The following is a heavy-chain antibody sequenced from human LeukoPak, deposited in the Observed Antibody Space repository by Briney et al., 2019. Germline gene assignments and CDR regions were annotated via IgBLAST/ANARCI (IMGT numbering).Heavy chain of an antibody. CDR2: IGTAGDT. CDR3: ARAPTGVGATPGAFDY. Sequence: GGSLRLSCAASGFTFSSYDMHWVRQATGKGLEWVSAIGTAGDTYYPGSVKGRFTISRENAKNSLYLQMISLRAGDTAVYYCARAPTGVGATPGAFDYWGQGTLVTVSS. D-gene: IGHD1-26*01. V-gene: IGHV3-13*01. J-gene: IGHJ4*02. CDR1: GFTFSSYD.